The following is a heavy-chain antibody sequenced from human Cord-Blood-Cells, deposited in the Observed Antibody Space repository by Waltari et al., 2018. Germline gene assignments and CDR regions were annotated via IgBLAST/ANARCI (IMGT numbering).Heavy chain of an antibody. J-gene: IGHJ4*02. V-gene: IGHV4-4*02. D-gene: IGHD2-2*01. CDR3: AALVVVPAAPLGGFDY. CDR1: GGSISSSNW. Sequence: QVQLQESGPGLVKPSGTLSLTCAVSGGSISSSNWWSWVHQPPGKGLEWIGEIYHSGSTNYNPSLKSRVTISVDKSKNQFSLKLSSVTAADTAVYYCAALVVVPAAPLGGFDYWGQGTLVTVSS. CDR2: IYHSGST.